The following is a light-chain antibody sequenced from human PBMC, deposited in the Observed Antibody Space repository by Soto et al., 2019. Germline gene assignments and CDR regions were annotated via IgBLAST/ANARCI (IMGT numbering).Light chain of an antibody. V-gene: IGKV3-15*01. J-gene: IGKJ2*01. Sequence: EIVMTQSPATLSVSPGERATLSCRASQSVSSNLAWYRQKPGQAPRLLIYGASTRATGIPARFSGSGSGTKFTLTISSLQSEDFAVYYCQHYNNWPYTFGQGTKLAIK. CDR2: GAS. CDR3: QHYNNWPYT. CDR1: QSVSSN.